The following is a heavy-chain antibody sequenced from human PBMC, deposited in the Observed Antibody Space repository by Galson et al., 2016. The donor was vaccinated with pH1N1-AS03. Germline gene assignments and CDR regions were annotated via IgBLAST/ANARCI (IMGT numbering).Heavy chain of an antibody. Sequence: SLRLSCAASGFGVSGNAMTWVRQAPGKGLEWVSSIGSDLKTHYANSVKGRFSISKDNSKNTVYLQMDSLRAEDTALYYCAKDLFWMSAMDVWGQGTTVTVS. D-gene: IGHD1-1*01. CDR2: IGSDLKT. CDR3: AKDLFWMSAMDV. V-gene: IGHV3-23*01. CDR1: GFGVSGNA. J-gene: IGHJ6*02.